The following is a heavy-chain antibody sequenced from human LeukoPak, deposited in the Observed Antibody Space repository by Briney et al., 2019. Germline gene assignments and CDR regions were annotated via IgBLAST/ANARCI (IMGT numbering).Heavy chain of an antibody. J-gene: IGHJ4*02. D-gene: IGHD6-19*01. CDR1: GGSSSGYY. CDR3: ARVSIAVDPDY. CDR2: INHSGST. V-gene: IGHV4-34*01. Sequence: SETLSLTCAVYGGSSSGYYWSWIRQPPGKGLEWIGEINHSGSTNYNPSLKSRVTISVDTSKNQFSLKLSSVTATDTAVYYCARVSIAVDPDYWGQGTLVTVSS.